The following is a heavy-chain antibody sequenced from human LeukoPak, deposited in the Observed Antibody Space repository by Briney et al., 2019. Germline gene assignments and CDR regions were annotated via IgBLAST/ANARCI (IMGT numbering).Heavy chain of an antibody. CDR2: ISWDGGST. CDR1: GFTFDDYA. D-gene: IGHD3-10*01. J-gene: IGHJ4*02. CDR3: AKDMAAYYYASGNIDY. Sequence: GGSLRLPCAASGFTFDDYAMHWVRQAPGKGLEWVSLISWDGGSTYYADSVKGRFTISRDNSKNSLYLQMNSLRAEDTALYYCAKDMAAYYYASGNIDYWGQGTLVTVSS. V-gene: IGHV3-43D*03.